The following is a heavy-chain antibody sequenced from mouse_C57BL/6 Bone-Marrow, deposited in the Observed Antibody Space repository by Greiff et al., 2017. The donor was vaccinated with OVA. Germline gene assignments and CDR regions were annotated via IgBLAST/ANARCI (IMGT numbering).Heavy chain of an antibody. V-gene: IGHV5-15*04. CDR3: ARHGRDYGKWYFDV. D-gene: IGHD2-1*01. CDR1: GFTFSDYG. Sequence: EVKVEESGGGLVQPGGSLKLSCAASGFTFSDYGMAWVRQAPRKGPEWVAFISNLAYSIYYADTVTGRFTISRENAKNTLYLEMSSLRSEDTAMYYCARHGRDYGKWYFDVWGTGTTVTVSS. J-gene: IGHJ1*03. CDR2: ISNLAYSI.